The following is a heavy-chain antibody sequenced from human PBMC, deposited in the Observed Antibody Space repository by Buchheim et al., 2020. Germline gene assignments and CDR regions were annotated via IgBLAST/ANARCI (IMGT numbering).Heavy chain of an antibody. CDR1: GFTFSSYS. CDR2: ISSSSSYI. J-gene: IGHJ5*02. CDR3: ARDASPPGPFFGVVTSNWFDP. Sequence: EVQLVESGGGLVKPGGSLRLSCAASGFTFSSYSMNWVRQAPGKGLEWVSSISSSSSYIYYADSVKGRFTNSRDNAKNSLYLQMNSLRAEDTAVYYCARDASPPGPFFGVVTSNWFDPWGQGTL. V-gene: IGHV3-21*01. D-gene: IGHD3-3*01.